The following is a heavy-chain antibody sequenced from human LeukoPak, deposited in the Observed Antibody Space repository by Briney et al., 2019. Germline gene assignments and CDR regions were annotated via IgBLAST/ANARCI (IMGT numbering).Heavy chain of an antibody. CDR2: IHDSGST. CDR1: GLSISANS. D-gene: IGHD3-22*01. Sequence: SETLSLTCTVSGLSISANSWSWIRQPPGKGLEWVGYIHDSGSTNYNPSLKSRVTISVDTSKNQFSLMLSSVTAADTAVYYCARYYYDSSGYWYFDYWGQGTLVTVSS. V-gene: IGHV4-59*12. CDR3: ARYYYDSSGYWYFDY. J-gene: IGHJ4*02.